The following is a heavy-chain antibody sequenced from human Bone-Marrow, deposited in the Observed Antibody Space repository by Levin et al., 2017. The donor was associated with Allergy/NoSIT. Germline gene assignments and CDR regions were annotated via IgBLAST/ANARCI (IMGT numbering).Heavy chain of an antibody. Sequence: SQTLSLTCTVSGGSITNYYWSWIRQSPGKGLEWIGYIYHNGKANYNPSLKSRVTISVDTSKNQFSLNLRSVTAADTAVYYCARNPWIQLWLPYGMDVWGQGTTVTVSS. CDR1: GGSITNYY. CDR3: ARNPWIQLWLPYGMDV. D-gene: IGHD5-18*01. J-gene: IGHJ6*02. CDR2: IYHNGKA. V-gene: IGHV4-59*01.